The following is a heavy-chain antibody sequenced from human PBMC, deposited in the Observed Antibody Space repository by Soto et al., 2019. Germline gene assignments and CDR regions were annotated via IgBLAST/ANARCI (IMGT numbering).Heavy chain of an antibody. CDR1: GGSISSDIW. V-gene: IGHV4-4*02. CDR3: ARSGKIIAARGFDY. J-gene: IGHJ4*02. Sequence: SETLSLTCVVSGGSISSDIWWSWVRQPPGKGLEWIGEIYYTGSANYNQSLRSRVTMSVDNSNNQFSLKLSSVTAADTAVYYCARSGKIIAARGFDYWGQGTLVTVSS. D-gene: IGHD6-6*01. CDR2: IYYTGSA.